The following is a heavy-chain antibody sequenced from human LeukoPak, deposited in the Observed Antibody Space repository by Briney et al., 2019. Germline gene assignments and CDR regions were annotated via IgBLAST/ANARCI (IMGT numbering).Heavy chain of an antibody. CDR2: INHSGST. Sequence: SETLSLTCAVYGGSFTGYYWSWMRQPPGKGLEWNGEINHSGSTNYNPSLKSLVTISVDTSKNQFSLKLSSVTAADTAVYYCARARYDFWSGYPSRHNWFDPWGQGTLVTVSS. CDR1: GGSFTGYY. D-gene: IGHD3-3*01. J-gene: IGHJ5*02. CDR3: ARARYDFWSGYPSRHNWFDP. V-gene: IGHV4-34*01.